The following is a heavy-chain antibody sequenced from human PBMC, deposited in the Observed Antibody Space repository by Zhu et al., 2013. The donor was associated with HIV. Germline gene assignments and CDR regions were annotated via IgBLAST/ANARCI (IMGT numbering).Heavy chain of an antibody. CDR2: ISVYNGNT. V-gene: IGHV1-18*04. J-gene: IGHJ3*02. CDR3: ARDLYSTSSRPFDI. Sequence: QVQLVQSGAEVKKPGASVKVSCKASEYTFTDYYIHWVRQAPGQGLEWMGWISVYNGNTKYAQKLQGRATMTTDTSTSTAYMELRSLRSDDTAVYYCARDLYSTSSRPFDIWGQGTMVTVSS. CDR1: EYTFTDYY. D-gene: IGHD6-6*01.